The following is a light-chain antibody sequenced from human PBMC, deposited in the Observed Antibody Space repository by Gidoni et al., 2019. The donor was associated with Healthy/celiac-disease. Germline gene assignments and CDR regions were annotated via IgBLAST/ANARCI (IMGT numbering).Light chain of an antibody. CDR3: QQYDNLSPLT. V-gene: IGKV1-33*01. Sequence: DIQMTQSPSSLSASVGDRVTITCQASKDISNYLNWYQQKPGKAPKLLIYDASNLETGVPSRFSGSGSGTDFTFTISSLQPEDIATYYCQQYDNLSPLTFGGGTKVEIK. J-gene: IGKJ4*01. CDR2: DAS. CDR1: KDISNY.